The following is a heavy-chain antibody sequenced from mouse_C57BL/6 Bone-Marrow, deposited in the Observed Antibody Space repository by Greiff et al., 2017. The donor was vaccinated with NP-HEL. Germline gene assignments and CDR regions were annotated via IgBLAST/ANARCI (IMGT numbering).Heavy chain of an antibody. Sequence: QVQLQQPGAELVKPGASVKSSCKASGYTFTSYWMHWVKQRPGQGLEWIGMIHPNSGSTNYNEKFKSKATLTVDKSSSTAYMQLSSLTSEDSAVYYCAREGYGSSPHYWGQGTTLTVSS. CDR3: AREGYGSSPHY. J-gene: IGHJ2*01. CDR1: GYTFTSYW. D-gene: IGHD1-1*01. CDR2: IHPNSGST. V-gene: IGHV1-64*01.